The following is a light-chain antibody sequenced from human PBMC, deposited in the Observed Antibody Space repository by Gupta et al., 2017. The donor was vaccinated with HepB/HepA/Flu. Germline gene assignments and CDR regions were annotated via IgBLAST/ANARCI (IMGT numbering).Light chain of an antibody. Sequence: QSALTQPASVSGSPGQSITISCTGTSSDVGSYNLVSWYQQHPGKAPKPMIYEVSKRPSGVSNRFSGSKSGNTASLTISGLQAEDEADYYCCSYAGSSTSYVFGTGTKVTVL. CDR1: SSDVGSYNL. CDR2: EVS. J-gene: IGLJ1*01. V-gene: IGLV2-23*02. CDR3: CSYAGSSTSYV.